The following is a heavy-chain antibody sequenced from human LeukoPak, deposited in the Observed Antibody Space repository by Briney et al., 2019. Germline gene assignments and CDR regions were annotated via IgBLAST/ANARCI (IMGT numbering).Heavy chain of an antibody. CDR1: GYDFTSVG. J-gene: IGHJ4*02. CDR3: ARAGSGSGWYFDY. Sequence: GASVKVPCKASGYDFTSVGITWVRRAPGQGLEWMGWISPYNGNTRYAQKFQGRVAMTTDTSTTTAYMELRGLRFNDTAVYYCARAGSGSGWYFDYWGQGTLVTVSS. D-gene: IGHD6-19*01. V-gene: IGHV1-18*01. CDR2: ISPYNGNT.